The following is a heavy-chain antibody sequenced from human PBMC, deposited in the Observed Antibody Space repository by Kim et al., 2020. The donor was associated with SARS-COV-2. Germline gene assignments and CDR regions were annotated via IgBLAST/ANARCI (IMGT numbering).Heavy chain of an antibody. J-gene: IGHJ6*02. Sequence: GSLGLSCAASGLSFDSSAMNWVRQAPGKGLELGAVISYDGRNKDYAHSVKGRFTISRDNSKNTLYLQMNSLRVEDTAVYYCARGNYYESVSLSDYYNGMDVWGQGTTVSVSS. CDR1: GLSFDSSA. CDR3: ARGNYYESVSLSDYYNGMDV. D-gene: IGHD3-10*01. CDR2: ISYDGRNK. V-gene: IGHV3-30-3*01.